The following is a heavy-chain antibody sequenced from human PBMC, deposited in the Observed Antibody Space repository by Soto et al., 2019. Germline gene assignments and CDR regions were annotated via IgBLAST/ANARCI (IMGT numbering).Heavy chain of an antibody. J-gene: IGHJ6*02. CDR2: ISAYNGDT. D-gene: IGHD4-17*01. V-gene: IGHV1-18*04. CDR1: GYSFTTHG. CDR3: ARDPPFSGILRGTPLMDV. Sequence: QVQLVQPEAEVRKPGASVKVSCKASGYSFTTHGISWVRRAPGHGLEWMGWISAYNGDTHYVQRFQGRLTMTTDTSTSTAYMELRSLTSDDTAVYHCARDPPFSGILRGTPLMDVWGQGTTVTVSS.